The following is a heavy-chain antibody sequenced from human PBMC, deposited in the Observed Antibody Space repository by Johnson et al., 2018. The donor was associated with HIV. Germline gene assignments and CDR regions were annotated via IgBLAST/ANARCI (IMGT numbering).Heavy chain of an antibody. CDR1: GFTFDDYG. CDR2: INWNGGST. J-gene: IGHJ3*02. Sequence: VYLVESGGGVVRPGGSLRLSCAASGFTFDDYGMSWVRLAPGKGLEWVSGINWNGGSTGYADSVKGRFSISRDNAKNSLYLQIDSLSAEDTALYYCAIDRRPNSSGSDPNAFEIWCQGTMFPVSS. CDR3: AIDRRPNSSGSDPNAFEI. V-gene: IGHV3-20*04. D-gene: IGHD3-10*01.